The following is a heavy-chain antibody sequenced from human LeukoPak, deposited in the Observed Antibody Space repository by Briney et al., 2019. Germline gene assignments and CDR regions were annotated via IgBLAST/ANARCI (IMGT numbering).Heavy chain of an antibody. Sequence: PGGSLRLSCSASGFTLSSYTMHWVRQAPGKGLAYVSAVSGSGGSTYYAGSVKGRFSISRDNSKNTLYLQMSSLRAEDTAVYYCVKDRSYEGVDVITPFDYWGQGTLVTVSS. D-gene: IGHD3-22*01. CDR2: VSGSGGST. CDR1: GFTLSSYT. V-gene: IGHV3-64D*06. J-gene: IGHJ4*02. CDR3: VKDRSYEGVDVITPFDY.